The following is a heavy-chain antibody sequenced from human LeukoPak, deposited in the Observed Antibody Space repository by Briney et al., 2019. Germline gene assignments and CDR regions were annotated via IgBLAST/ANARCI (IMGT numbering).Heavy chain of an antibody. CDR1: GGSINSTGYY. V-gene: IGHV4-39*07. CDR2: FYYNRNT. CDR3: ARGLRYFDWLPPHYFDY. D-gene: IGHD3-9*01. J-gene: IGHJ4*02. Sequence: SETLSLTCTVSGGSINSTGYYWGWIRQPPGKGLEWIGNFYYNRNTYYNPSLKSRVTISIDTSKNQFSLKLSSVTAADTAVYYCARGLRYFDWLPPHYFDYWGQGTLVTVSS.